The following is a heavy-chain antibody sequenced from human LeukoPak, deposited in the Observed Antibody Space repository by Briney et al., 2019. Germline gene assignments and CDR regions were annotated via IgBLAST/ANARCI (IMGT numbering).Heavy chain of an antibody. D-gene: IGHD3-10*01. J-gene: IGHJ4*02. Sequence: SQTLSLTCTVSGGSISSGGYYWSWIRQHPGKGLEWIGYIYYSGSTYYNPSLKSRVTISVDTSKNQFSLKLSSVTAADTAVYYCARMRGWGFGELLYTLDYWGQGTLVTVSS. CDR2: IYYSGST. CDR3: ARMRGWGFGELLYTLDY. CDR1: GGSISSGGYY. V-gene: IGHV4-31*03.